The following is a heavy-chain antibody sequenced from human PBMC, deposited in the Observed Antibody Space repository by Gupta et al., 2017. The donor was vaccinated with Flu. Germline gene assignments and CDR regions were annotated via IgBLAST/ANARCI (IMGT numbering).Heavy chain of an antibody. V-gene: IGHV3-11*01. J-gene: IGHJ5*02. CDR3: ARGGESWFDP. CDR1: VYF. CDR2: ISSRGSTI. D-gene: IGHD3-10*01. Sequence: VYFMSWIRQAPGKGLEWVSYISSRGSTIYYADSVKGRFTVSRDNAKNSLYLQMNSLRAEDTAVYYCARGGESWFDPWGQGTLVTVST.